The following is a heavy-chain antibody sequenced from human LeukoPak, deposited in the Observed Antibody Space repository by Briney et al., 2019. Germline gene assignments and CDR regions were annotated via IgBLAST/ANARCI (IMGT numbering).Heavy chain of an antibody. V-gene: IGHV3-7*01. CDR3: VRNRVVVPNGDWFDS. Sequence: GGSLRLSCAASGFTFSSYAMSWVRQAPRKGLEWVATLKFDGIENYHVGSVAGRFTISRDNPKNSLYLQMNGLSAEDTAVYYCVRNRVVVPNGDWFDSWGRGTLVTVSS. CDR2: LKFDGIEN. J-gene: IGHJ5*01. D-gene: IGHD2-8*01. CDR1: GFTFSSYA.